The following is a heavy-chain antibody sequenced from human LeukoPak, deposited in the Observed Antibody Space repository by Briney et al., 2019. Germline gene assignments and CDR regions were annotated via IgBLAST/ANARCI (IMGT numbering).Heavy chain of an antibody. CDR2: MNPNSGNT. V-gene: IGHV1-8*01. Sequence: ASVKVSCKTSGYVFTSYDINWVRQAPGQGLEWMGWMNPNSGNTDYAQNFQGRVTMTRNTSTSTAYMELRSLRSEDTAVYYCARDTPRTYSYGSGDFWGQGTLVTVSS. CDR1: GYVFTSYD. CDR3: ARDTPRTYSYGSGDF. J-gene: IGHJ4*02. D-gene: IGHD3-10*01.